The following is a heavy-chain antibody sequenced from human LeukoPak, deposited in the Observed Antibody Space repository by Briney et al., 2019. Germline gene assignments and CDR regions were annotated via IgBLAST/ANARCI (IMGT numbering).Heavy chain of an antibody. CDR2: INHSGST. J-gene: IGHJ4*02. CDR1: GGSFSGYY. V-gene: IGHV4-34*01. Sequence: SGTLSLTCAVYGGSFSGYYWSWIRQPPGKGLEWIGEINHSGSTNYNPSLKSRVTISVDTSKNQFSLKLSSVTAADTAVYYCARGLGLDKVVVVAATLSHFDYWGQGTLVTVSS. CDR3: ARGLGLDKVVVVAATLSHFDY. D-gene: IGHD2-15*01.